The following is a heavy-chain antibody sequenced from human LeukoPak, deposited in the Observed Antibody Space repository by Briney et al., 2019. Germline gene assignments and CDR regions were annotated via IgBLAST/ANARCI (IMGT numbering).Heavy chain of an antibody. J-gene: IGHJ3*02. CDR3: ARKWGSGWTAFDI. Sequence: GEALKISCKGSGYSFSSYLISWVRPMPGEGLELMVIIYPGDSNTSYSPSLQGQVTISADKSISTAYLQWSSLKASDTAIYYCARKWGSGWTAFDIWGQGTMVTVSS. CDR2: IYPGDSNT. V-gene: IGHV5-51*01. D-gene: IGHD6-19*01. CDR1: GYSFSSYL.